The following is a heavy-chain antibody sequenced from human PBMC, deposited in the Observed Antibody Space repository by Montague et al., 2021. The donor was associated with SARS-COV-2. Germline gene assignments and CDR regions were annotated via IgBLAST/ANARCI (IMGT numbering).Heavy chain of an antibody. V-gene: IGHV3-7*05. J-gene: IGHJ4*02. CDR1: GFTFSTFW. CDR3: ARGYDSSGYQY. D-gene: IGHD3-22*01. Sequence: SPRLSCAASGFTFSTFWMTWVRQVPRKGLEWVANIKQDGSEKYYVDSVKGRFTISRDNAKNSLYLQLDSLRAEDTAVYYCARGYDSSGYQYWGQGTLVTVSS. CDR2: IKQDGSEK.